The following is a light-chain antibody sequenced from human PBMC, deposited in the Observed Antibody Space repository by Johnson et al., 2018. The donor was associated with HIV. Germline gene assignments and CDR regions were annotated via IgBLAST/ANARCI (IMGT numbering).Light chain of an antibody. V-gene: IGLV1-51*01. Sequence: QSVLTQPPSVSAAPGQKVTISCSGSSSNIGKNYVSWYQQLPGTAPKLLIYDNNKRPSGIPDRFSGSKSGTSATMGITGLQTGDEAGYYCGTWDSRLRAYVFGTVTKGTAL. J-gene: IGLJ1*01. CDR1: SSNIGKNY. CDR3: GTWDSRLRAYV. CDR2: DNN.